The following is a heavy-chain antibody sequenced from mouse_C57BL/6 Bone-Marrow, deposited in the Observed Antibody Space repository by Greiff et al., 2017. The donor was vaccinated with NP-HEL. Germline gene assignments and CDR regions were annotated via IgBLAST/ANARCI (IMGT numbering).Heavy chain of an antibody. Sequence: VNLVESGPGLVAPSQSLSITCTVSGFSLTSYGVHWVRQPPGKGLEWLVVIWSDGSTTYNSALKSRLSISKDNSKSQVFLKMNSLQTDDTAMYYCARLDGYYRAWFAYWGQGTLVTVSA. V-gene: IGHV2-6*03. CDR1: GFSLTSYG. CDR2: IWSDGST. CDR3: ARLDGYYRAWFAY. D-gene: IGHD2-3*01. J-gene: IGHJ3*01.